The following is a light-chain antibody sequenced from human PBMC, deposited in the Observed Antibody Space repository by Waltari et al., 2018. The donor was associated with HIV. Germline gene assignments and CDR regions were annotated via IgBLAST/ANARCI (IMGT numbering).Light chain of an antibody. CDR1: QRVYTSY. J-gene: IGKJ3*01. Sequence: IVLTQSPGTLSLSPGERATLSCWASQRVYTSYLAWYQQKPGHAPRLLICDASIRATGIPDRFSGSASVTDFTLTISRLSPEDFAVYDCQQYGSSPYTFGPGTTVDIK. CDR2: DAS. CDR3: QQYGSSPYT. V-gene: IGKV3-20*01.